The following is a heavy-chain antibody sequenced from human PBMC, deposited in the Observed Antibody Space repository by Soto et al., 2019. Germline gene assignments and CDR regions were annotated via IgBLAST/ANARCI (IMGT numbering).Heavy chain of an antibody. CDR3: ARHFVHPSCYVRY. Sequence: QLQLQESGPELVKPSETLSLTCTVSGGSISSSSYYWGWIRQPPGKGLEWIGSIYYSGSTYYKTSHKSRVTITVDKSKNQFSLTLRAVNAADTAVYSWARHFVHPSCYVRYSCQGTMVTVSS. CDR2: IYYSGST. V-gene: IGHV4-39*01. CDR1: GGSISSSSYY. D-gene: IGHD2-15*01. J-gene: IGHJ4*02.